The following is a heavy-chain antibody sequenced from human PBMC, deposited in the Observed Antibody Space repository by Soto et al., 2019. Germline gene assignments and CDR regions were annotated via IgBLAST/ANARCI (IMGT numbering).Heavy chain of an antibody. CDR1: GFTFRDYG. J-gene: IGHJ3*02. CDR3: ARDRVTMIVVGPPHAFDI. CDR2: ISAYNGNT. Sequence: GASVKVSCKASGFTFRDYGFYWVRQAPGQGLEWIGWISAYNGNTNYAQKLQGRVTMTTDTSTSTAYMELRSLRSDDTAVYYCARDRVTMIVVGPPHAFDIWGQGTMVTVSS. D-gene: IGHD3-22*01. V-gene: IGHV1-18*01.